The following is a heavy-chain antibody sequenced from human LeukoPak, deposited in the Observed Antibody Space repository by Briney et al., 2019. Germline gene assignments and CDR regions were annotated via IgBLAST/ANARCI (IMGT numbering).Heavy chain of an antibody. J-gene: IGHJ5*02. CDR3: ASLAEGESGRGS. CDR2: ISDRGST. CDR1: GDSMSNYY. Sequence: PSETLSLTCSVSGDSMSNYYWTWIRQPPGKALESIGYISDRGSTYYSPSLKSRATISADTSKNQISLKLTSVTAADTAVYYCASLAEGESGRGSWGQGTFVTVSP. D-gene: IGHD3-10*01. V-gene: IGHV4-59*01.